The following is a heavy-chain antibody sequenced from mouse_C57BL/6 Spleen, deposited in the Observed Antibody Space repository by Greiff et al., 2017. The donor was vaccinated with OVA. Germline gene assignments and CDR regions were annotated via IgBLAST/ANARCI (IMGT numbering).Heavy chain of an antibody. Sequence: EVKLLESGPGLVKPSQSLSLTCSVTGYSITSGYYWNWIRQFPGNKLEWMSYISYDGSNNYNPSLKNRISITRDTSKNQFFLKLNSVTTEDTATYYCARGEGYAMDYWGQGTSVTVSS. J-gene: IGHJ4*01. CDR1: GYSITSGYY. CDR3: ARGEGYAMDY. CDR2: ISYDGSN. V-gene: IGHV3-6*01.